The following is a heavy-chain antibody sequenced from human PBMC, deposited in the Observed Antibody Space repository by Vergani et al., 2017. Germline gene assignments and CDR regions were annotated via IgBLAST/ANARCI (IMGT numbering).Heavy chain of an antibody. CDR3: AGWNYEILTGYGY. CDR2: TYYSGST. Sequence: QVQLQESGPGLVKPSQTLSLTCTVSGGSISSGGYYWSWIRQHPGKGLEWIGYTYYSGSTYDNPSLKSRVTIAVDTSKNPFSLKLSSVTAADTAGYYCAGWNYEILTGYGYWGQGTLVTVSS. D-gene: IGHD3-9*01. J-gene: IGHJ4*02. CDR1: GGSISSGGYY. V-gene: IGHV4-31*03.